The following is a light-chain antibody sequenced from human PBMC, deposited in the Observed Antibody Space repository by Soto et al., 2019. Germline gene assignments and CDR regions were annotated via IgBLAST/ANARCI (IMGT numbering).Light chain of an antibody. J-gene: IGKJ1*01. V-gene: IGKV4-1*01. CDR2: WAS. CDR1: QSVLYSSNNKNN. CDR3: QQYYSTPWT. Sequence: DIVMTQSPDSLAVSLGERATINCKSSQSVLYSSNNKNNLAWYQQKPGQPPKLLIYWASSRESGVPVRFSGSVSGTDFTLAISSLQAEDVAIYYCQQYYSTPWTFGQGTKVEIK.